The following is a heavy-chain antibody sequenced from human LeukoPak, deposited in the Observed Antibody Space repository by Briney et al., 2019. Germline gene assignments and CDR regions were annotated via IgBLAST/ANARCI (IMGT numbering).Heavy chain of an antibody. CDR1: GYTFTSYG. CDR3: ARDSSVVAGTESFDY. V-gene: IGHV1-18*01. J-gene: IGHJ4*02. Sequence: EASVTVSCKASGYTFTSYGISWVRQAPGQGLEWMGWISAYNGNTSYAQKLQGRVTMTTDTSTSTDYMELRSLRSDDTAVYYCARDSSVVAGTESFDYWGQGTLVTVSS. D-gene: IGHD6-19*01. CDR2: ISAYNGNT.